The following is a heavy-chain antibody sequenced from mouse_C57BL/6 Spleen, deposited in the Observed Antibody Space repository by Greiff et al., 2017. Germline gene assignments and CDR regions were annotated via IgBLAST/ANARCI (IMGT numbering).Heavy chain of an antibody. CDR1: GYTFTSYW. Sequence: QVQLQQPGAELVKPGASVKMSCKASGYTFTSYWITWVKQRPGQGLEWIGDIYPGSGSTNYNEKFKSKATLTVDTSSSTAYMQLSSLTSEDSAVYYCARSGIYDGYPYAMDYWGQGTSVTVSS. J-gene: IGHJ4*01. CDR3: ARSGIYDGYPYAMDY. V-gene: IGHV1-55*01. D-gene: IGHD2-3*01. CDR2: IYPGSGST.